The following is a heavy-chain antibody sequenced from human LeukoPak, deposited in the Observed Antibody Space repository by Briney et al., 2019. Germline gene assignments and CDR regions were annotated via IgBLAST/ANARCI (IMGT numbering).Heavy chain of an antibody. Sequence: SETLSLTCAVYGGSFSGYYWSWIRQPPGKGLEWIGEVNHSGSTNYNPSLKSRVTISVDTSKNQFSLKLSSVTAADTAVYYCARGQSNWFDPWGQGTLVTVSS. CDR3: ARGQSNWFDP. D-gene: IGHD5-24*01. CDR1: GGSFSGYY. J-gene: IGHJ5*02. CDR2: VNHSGST. V-gene: IGHV4-34*01.